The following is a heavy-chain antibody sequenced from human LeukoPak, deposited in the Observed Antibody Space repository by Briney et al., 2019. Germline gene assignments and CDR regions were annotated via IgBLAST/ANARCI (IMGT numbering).Heavy chain of an antibody. CDR3: ARWNGYADY. V-gene: IGHV3-23*01. CDR2: FSSSGNT. D-gene: IGHD2-2*01. J-gene: IGHJ4*02. Sequence: GGSLRLSCAASGFTFSSYGMSCVRQAPGKGLEWVSGFSSSGNTYYADSVKGRFTISRDNSKNTLYLQMNTLRVDDTAVYYCARWNGYADYWGQGTLVTVSS. CDR1: GFTFSSYG.